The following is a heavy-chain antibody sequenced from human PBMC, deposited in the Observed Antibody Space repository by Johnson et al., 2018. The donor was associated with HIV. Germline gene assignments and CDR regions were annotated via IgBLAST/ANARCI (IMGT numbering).Heavy chain of an antibody. CDR2: IGTAGDT. D-gene: IGHD1-1*01. Sequence: VQLVESGGGLVQPGGSLRLSCAASGFTFSSYDMHWVRQGTGKGLEWVSAIGTAGDTYYPGSVKGRFTISRENAKNSLYLQRNSLRDGDTAVYYCARESPGYAFDIWGQGTMVTVSS. J-gene: IGHJ3*02. V-gene: IGHV3-13*01. CDR3: ARESPGYAFDI. CDR1: GFTFSSYD.